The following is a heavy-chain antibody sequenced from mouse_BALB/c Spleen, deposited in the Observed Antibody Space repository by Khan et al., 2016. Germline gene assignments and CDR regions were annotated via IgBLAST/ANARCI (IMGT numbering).Heavy chain of an antibody. V-gene: IGHV10S3*01. J-gene: IGHJ3*01. CDR1: GFTFNTNA. Sequence: EVQLVETGGGLVQPRGSLKLSCAASGFTFNTNAMNWVRQAPGKGLEWVSRLRSKSNNYATYYADSVKDRFTISRDDSQSMLYLQMNNLTTEDTTMYYRVRDTPFAYWGQGTLVTVSA. CDR2: LRSKSNNYAT. CDR3: VRDTPFAY.